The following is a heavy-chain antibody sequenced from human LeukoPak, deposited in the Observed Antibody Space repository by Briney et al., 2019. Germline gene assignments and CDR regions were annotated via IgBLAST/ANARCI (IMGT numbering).Heavy chain of an antibody. V-gene: IGHV4-59*08. CDR1: GGSISSYY. Sequence: SETLSLTCTVSGGSISSYYWSWIRQPPGKGLEWIGYIYYSGSTNYNPSLKSRVTISVDTSKNQFSLKLSSVTAADTAVYYCARQVQGYFDLWGRGTLVTVSS. CDR3: ARQVQGYFDL. CDR2: IYYSGST. D-gene: IGHD1-1*01. J-gene: IGHJ2*01.